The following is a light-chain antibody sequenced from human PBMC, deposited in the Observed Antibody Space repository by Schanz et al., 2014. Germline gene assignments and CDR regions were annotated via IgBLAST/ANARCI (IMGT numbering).Light chain of an antibody. J-gene: IGKJ2*01. Sequence: EIVMTQSPVTLSVSPGERATLSCRASQSVSSNLAWYQQKPGQAPRLLIYGASTRATGIPARFSGSGSGTEFTLTISSLQPEDFTSYYCQQLSSSPYTFGHGTRLEI. V-gene: IGKV3-15*01. CDR3: QQLSSSPYT. CDR1: QSVSSN. CDR2: GAS.